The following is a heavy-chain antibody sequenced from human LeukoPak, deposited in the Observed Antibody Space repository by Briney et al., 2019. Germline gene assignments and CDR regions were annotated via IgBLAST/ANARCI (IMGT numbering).Heavy chain of an antibody. CDR1: DYSISSGYY. Sequence: PSETLSLTYTVSDYSISSGYYWGWIRQPPGKGLEWIGSMYHSGSTYDNPSLKSRVTISVDTSKNQFFLKLSSVTAADTAVYYWAREYSGSQDGFDIWGQGTMVTVSS. J-gene: IGHJ3*02. D-gene: IGHD1-26*01. CDR3: AREYSGSQDGFDI. V-gene: IGHV4-38-2*02. CDR2: MYHSGST.